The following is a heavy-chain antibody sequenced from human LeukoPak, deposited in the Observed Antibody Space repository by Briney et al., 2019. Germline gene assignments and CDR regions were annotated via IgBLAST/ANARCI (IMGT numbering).Heavy chain of an antibody. Sequence: GGSLRLSCAASGFTFSSYWMHWVRQAPGKGLVWVSRINSDGSSTSYADSVKGRFTISRDNAKNALYLQMNSLRAEDTAVYYCARELLSSWYYFDYWGQGTLVTVSS. D-gene: IGHD6-13*01. CDR3: ARELLSSWYYFDY. CDR2: INSDGSST. J-gene: IGHJ4*02. V-gene: IGHV3-74*01. CDR1: GFTFSSYW.